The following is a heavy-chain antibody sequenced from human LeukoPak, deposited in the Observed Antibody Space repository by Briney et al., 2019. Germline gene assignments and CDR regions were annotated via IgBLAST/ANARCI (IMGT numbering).Heavy chain of an antibody. V-gene: IGHV3-21*01. D-gene: IGHD2-15*01. CDR3: ARDIRGVGFDI. Sequence: PGGSLRLSCAASGFTLNNYAMSWVRQAPGKGLEWVSSISSSSSYIYYADSVKGRFTISRDNAKNSLYLQMNSLRAEDTAVYYCARDIRGVGFDIWGQGTMVTVSS. CDR2: ISSSSSYI. J-gene: IGHJ3*02. CDR1: GFTLNNYA.